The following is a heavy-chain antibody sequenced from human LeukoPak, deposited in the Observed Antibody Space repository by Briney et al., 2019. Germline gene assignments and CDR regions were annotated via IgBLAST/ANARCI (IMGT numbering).Heavy chain of an antibody. D-gene: IGHD3-9*01. CDR2: IRYDGSNK. CDR1: GFTFSSYG. Sequence: SGGSLRLSCAASGFTFSSYGMHWVRQAPGKGLEWVAFIRYDGSNKYYADSVKGRFTISRDNSKNSLYLQMNSLRAEDTAVYYCAIPGDILISGGDAFDIWGQGTMVTVSS. V-gene: IGHV3-30*02. J-gene: IGHJ3*02. CDR3: AIPGDILISGGDAFDI.